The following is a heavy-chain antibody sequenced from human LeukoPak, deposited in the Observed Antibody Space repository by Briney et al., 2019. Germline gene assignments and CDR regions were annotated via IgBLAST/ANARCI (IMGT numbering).Heavy chain of an antibody. V-gene: IGHV5-51*01. Sequence: GESLKISCKGSEYSFSNYWIAWVRQMPGKGLEWMGIIYPGDSDIRDSPSFQGQVTISADKSINTAYLQWSSLKASDTAMYYCARRDDSGWYFDYWGQGTLVIGSS. CDR2: IYPGDSDI. CDR1: EYSFSNYW. CDR3: ARRDDSGWYFDY. J-gene: IGHJ4*02. D-gene: IGHD6-19*01.